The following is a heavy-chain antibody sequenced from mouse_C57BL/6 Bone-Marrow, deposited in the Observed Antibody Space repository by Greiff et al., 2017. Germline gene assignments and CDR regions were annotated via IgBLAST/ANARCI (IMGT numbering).Heavy chain of an antibody. V-gene: IGHV5-6*02. J-gene: IGHJ4*01. CDR2: ISSGGSYT. CDR1: GFTFSSSG. Sequence: EVKVVESGGDLVKPGGSLKLSCAASGFTFSSSGMSWVRQTPDKRLEWVATISSGGSYTYYPDSVQGRFTISRDNAKNTLYLQMSSLKSEDTAMYYCARRGPVYAMDYWGQGTSVTVSS. CDR3: ARRGPVYAMDY.